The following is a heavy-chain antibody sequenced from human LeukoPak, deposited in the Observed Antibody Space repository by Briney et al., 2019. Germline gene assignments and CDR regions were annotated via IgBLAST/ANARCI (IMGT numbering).Heavy chain of an antibody. Sequence: SETLSLTCTVSGYSISSGYYWGWIRQPPGKGLEWIGSIYHSGNTYYNPSLKSRLTISVDTSKNQFSLKLSSVTAADTAVYYCARYYYDSSQPFDIWGQGTMVTVSS. J-gene: IGHJ3*02. CDR1: GYSISSGYY. CDR2: IYHSGNT. V-gene: IGHV4-38-2*02. D-gene: IGHD3-22*01. CDR3: ARYYYDSSQPFDI.